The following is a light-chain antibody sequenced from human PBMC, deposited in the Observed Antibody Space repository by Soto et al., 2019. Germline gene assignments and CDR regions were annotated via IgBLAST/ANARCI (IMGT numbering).Light chain of an antibody. Sequence: AIRMTQSPSSLSASTGDRVTITCRASQGISSYLAWYQQKPGKAPKLLIYAASTLQSGVPSRFSGSGSGTDFTLTTRCLHSESFATYYCQQYYSYPYTFDQVTKLAIK. CDR3: QQYYSYPYT. V-gene: IGKV1-8*01. CDR1: QGISSY. CDR2: AAS. J-gene: IGKJ2*01.